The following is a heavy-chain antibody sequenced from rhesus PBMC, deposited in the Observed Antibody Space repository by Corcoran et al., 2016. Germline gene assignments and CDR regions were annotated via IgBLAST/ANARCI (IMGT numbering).Heavy chain of an antibody. CDR3: AALGRWGDFYGLDS. CDR2: IYGSGSRT. D-gene: IGHD3-34*01. J-gene: IGHJ6*01. Sequence: QLQLQESGPGLVKPSETLSVTCAVSGGSISSSYWIWIRQAPGKGLGWIGYIYGSGSRTNYNPSLKSRVTLSVDTSKNQLSLKLSSVTAADTAVYYCAALGRWGDFYGLDSWGQGVVVTVSS. V-gene: IGHV4-169*01. CDR1: GGSISSSY.